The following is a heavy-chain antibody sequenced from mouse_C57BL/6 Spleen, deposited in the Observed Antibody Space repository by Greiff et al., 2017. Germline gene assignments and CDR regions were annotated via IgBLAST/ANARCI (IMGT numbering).Heavy chain of an antibody. Sequence: QVQLQQPGAELVRPGSSVKLSCKASGYTFTSYWMHWVKQRPIQGLEWIGNIDPSDSETHYNQKFKDKATLTVDKSSSTAYMQLSILTSEDSAVYYCARRGGGYFDVWGTGTTVTVSS. CDR1: GYTFTSYW. CDR3: ARRGGGYFDV. CDR2: IDPSDSET. V-gene: IGHV1-52*01. J-gene: IGHJ1*03.